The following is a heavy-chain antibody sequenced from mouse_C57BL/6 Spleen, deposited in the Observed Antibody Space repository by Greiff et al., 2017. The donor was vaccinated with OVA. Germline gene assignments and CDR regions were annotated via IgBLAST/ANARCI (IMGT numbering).Heavy chain of an antibody. D-gene: IGHD2-2*01. V-gene: IGHV10-3*01. CDR2: IRSQSSNYAT. J-gene: IGHJ4*01. Sequence: EVQGVESGGGLVQPKGSLKLSCAASGFTFNTYAMHWVRQAPGKGLEWVARIRSQSSNYATYYADSVKDRFTISRDDSQSMLYLQMNNLKTEDTAMYYCVRYGYDVGYAMDYWGQGTSVTVSS. CDR3: VRYGYDVGYAMDY. CDR1: GFTFNTYA.